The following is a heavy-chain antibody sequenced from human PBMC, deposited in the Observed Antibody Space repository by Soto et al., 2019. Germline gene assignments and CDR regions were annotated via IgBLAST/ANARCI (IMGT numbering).Heavy chain of an antibody. CDR1: GFTFSSYA. D-gene: IGHD3-22*01. CDR3: AKGVRRDVYYDSSGYVDY. J-gene: IGHJ4*02. CDR2: ISGSGGST. V-gene: IGHV3-23*01. Sequence: GGSLRLSCAASGFTFSSYAMSWVRQAPGKGLEWVSAISGSGGSTYYADSVKGRFTISRDNSKTTLYLQMNSLRAEDTAVYYCAKGVRRDVYYDSSGYVDYWGQGTLVTVSS.